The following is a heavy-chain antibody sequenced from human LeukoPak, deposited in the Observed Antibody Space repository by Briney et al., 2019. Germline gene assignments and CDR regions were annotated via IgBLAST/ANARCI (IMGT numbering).Heavy chain of an antibody. J-gene: IGHJ5*02. CDR3: ARVALGWFDP. V-gene: IGHV4-59*01. CDR1: GGSISSYY. CDR2: IYYSGST. Sequence: SETLSLTCTVSGGSISSYYWSWIRQPPGKGLEWIGYIYYSGSTNYNPSLKSRVTISVDTSKNRFSLKLSSVTAADTAVYYCARVALGWFDPWGQGTLVTVSS.